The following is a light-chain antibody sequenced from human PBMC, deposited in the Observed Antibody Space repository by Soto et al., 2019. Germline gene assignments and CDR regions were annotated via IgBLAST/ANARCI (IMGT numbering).Light chain of an antibody. V-gene: IGKV3-15*01. J-gene: IGKJ1*01. CDR3: QQYNNWPLT. CDR1: QSVSSN. CDR2: GAS. Sequence: EIVMTQSPATLSVSPGERATLSCRASQSVSSNLAWYQQKPCQAPRLLIYGASTRATGIPARFSGSGSGTEFTLTISSLQSEYFAVYDCQQYNNWPLTFGQGTKVESK.